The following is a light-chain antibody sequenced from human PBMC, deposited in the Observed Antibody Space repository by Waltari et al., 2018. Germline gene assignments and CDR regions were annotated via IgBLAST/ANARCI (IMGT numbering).Light chain of an antibody. V-gene: IGKV4-1*01. CDR1: QSVFYSSNNKNY. J-gene: IGKJ3*01. Sequence: DIVMTQSPDSLAVSLGERVSINCKSSQSVFYSSNNKNYLAWYQQKPGQPPKLLMYWASSREFGVPKRFSASGSGTDFTLTISSLEADDVAIYYCQQYYNMPLTFGPGTTVEI. CDR3: QQYYNMPLT. CDR2: WAS.